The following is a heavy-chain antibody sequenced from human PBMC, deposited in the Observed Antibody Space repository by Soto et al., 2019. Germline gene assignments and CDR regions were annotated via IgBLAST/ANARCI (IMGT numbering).Heavy chain of an antibody. V-gene: IGHV1-69*12. CDR2: IIPIFGTA. CDR3: ASQSQSAGCNLTLDY. D-gene: IGHD6-19*01. Sequence: QVQLVQSGAEVKKPGSSVKVSCKASGGTFSSYAISWVRQAPGQGLEWMGGIIPIFGTANYAQKFQGRVTLTEDESTITAYMELSSQRSEDTALHYTASQSQSAGCNLTLDYWGQGTLVTVSS. CDR1: GGTFSSYA. J-gene: IGHJ4*02.